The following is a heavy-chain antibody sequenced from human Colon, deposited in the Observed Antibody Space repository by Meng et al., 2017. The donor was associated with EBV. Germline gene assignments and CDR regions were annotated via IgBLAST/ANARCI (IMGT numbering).Heavy chain of an antibody. J-gene: IGHJ4*02. D-gene: IGHD2-21*02. CDR3: ARVGAYCGGDCYHPR. CDR1: GGSLSSRNW. V-gene: IGHV4-4*02. Sequence: QGPLQASGPGLVKPSGTLSLTCAVSGGSLSSRNWWSWVRQPPGKGLEWIGEIYHSGSTNYNPSLKSRVTISVDESKNQFSLRLSSVTAADTAVYYCARVGAYCGGDCYHPRWGQGTLVTVSS. CDR2: IYHSGST.